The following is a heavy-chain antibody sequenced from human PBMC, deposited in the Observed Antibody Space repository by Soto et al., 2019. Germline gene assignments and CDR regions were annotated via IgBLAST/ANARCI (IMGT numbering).Heavy chain of an antibody. D-gene: IGHD5-18*01. J-gene: IGHJ3*02. V-gene: IGHV3-74*01. CDR2: INSDGSST. CDR3: ARVRIQLWPHAFDI. CDR1: GFTFSSYW. Sequence: PGGSLSLSCAASGFTFSSYWMHWVRQAPGKGLVWVSRINSDGSSTSYADSVKGRFTISRDNAKNTLYLQMNSLRAEDTAVYYCARVRIQLWPHAFDIWGQGTMVTVSS.